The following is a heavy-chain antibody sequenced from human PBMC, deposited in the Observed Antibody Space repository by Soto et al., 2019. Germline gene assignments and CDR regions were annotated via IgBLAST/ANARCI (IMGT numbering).Heavy chain of an antibody. D-gene: IGHD3-3*01. CDR1: SGSISSSNW. CDR2: IYHSGST. V-gene: IGHV4-4*02. CDR3: ARVGNTIFGVVTLDY. J-gene: IGHJ4*02. Sequence: SETLSLTCAVSSGSISSSNWWSWVRQPPGKGLEWIGEIYHSGSTNYNPSLKSRVTISVDKSKNQFSLNLSSVTAADTAVYYCARVGNTIFGVVTLDYWGQGTLVTVS.